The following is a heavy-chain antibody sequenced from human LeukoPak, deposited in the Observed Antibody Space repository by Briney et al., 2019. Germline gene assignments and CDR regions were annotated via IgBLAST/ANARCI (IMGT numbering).Heavy chain of an antibody. CDR3: ARDGYYDFWSGPDSRYYYYYYMDV. CDR1: GGSISSSSYY. Sequence: PSETLSLTCTVSGGSISSSSYYWGWIRQPPGKGLEWIGSIYYSGSTYYNPSLKSRVTISVDTSKNQFSLKLSSVTAADTAVYYCARDGYYDFWSGPDSRYYYYYYMDVWGKGTTVTVSS. CDR2: IYYSGST. V-gene: IGHV4-39*07. D-gene: IGHD3-3*01. J-gene: IGHJ6*03.